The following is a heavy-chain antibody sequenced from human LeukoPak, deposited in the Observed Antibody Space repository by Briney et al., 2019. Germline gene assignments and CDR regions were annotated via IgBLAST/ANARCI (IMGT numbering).Heavy chain of an antibody. D-gene: IGHD4-23*01. J-gene: IGHJ4*02. CDR3: ARDPHHDYGGNGDY. V-gene: IGHV1-69*13. CDR1: GGTFSSYA. CDR2: IIPIFGTA. Sequence: SVKVSCKASGGTFSSYAISWVRQAPGQGLEWMGGIIPIFGTANYAQKFQGRVTITADESTSTAYMELSSLRSEDTAVYYCARDPHHDYGGNGDYWGQGTLVTVSS.